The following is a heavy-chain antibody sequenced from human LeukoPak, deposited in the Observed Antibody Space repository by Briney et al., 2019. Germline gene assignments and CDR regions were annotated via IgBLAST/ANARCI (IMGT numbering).Heavy chain of an antibody. D-gene: IGHD6-19*01. CDR2: TNPNSGGT. CDR1: GYTFTGYY. CDR3: ARVSVAGTPDRDYFDY. Sequence: ASVKVSCKASGYTFTGYYMHWVRQAPGQGLEWMGRTNPNSGGTSYAQQFQGRVTMTRDTSISTAYMELSSLRSDDTAVYYCARVSVAGTPDRDYFDYWGQGTLVTVSS. V-gene: IGHV1-2*06. J-gene: IGHJ4*02.